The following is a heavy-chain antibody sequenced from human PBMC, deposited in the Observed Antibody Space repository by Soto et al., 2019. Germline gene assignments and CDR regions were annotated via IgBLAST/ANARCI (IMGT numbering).Heavy chain of an antibody. D-gene: IGHD6-19*01. CDR2: IYPGDSDT. CDR1: GYSFTSYW. J-gene: IGHJ6*02. CDR3: ARQVAGNFEDYYYGMDV. Sequence: GESLKISCKGSGYSFTSYWIGWVRQMPGKGLEWMGIIYPGDSDTRYSPSFQGQVTISADKSISTACLQWSSLKASDTAMYYCARQVAGNFEDYYYGMDVWGQGTTVTVSS. V-gene: IGHV5-51*01.